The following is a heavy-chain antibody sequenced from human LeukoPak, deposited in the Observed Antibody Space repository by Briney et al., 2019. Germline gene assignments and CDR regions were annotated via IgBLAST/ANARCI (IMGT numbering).Heavy chain of an antibody. CDR2: INPSGGST. CDR3: ATYGGYCSGGSCYSFDY. D-gene: IGHD2-15*01. V-gene: IGHV1-46*02. J-gene: IGHJ4*02. CDR1: AHTFNNYY. Sequence: GASVKVSCTASAHTFNNYYMHWVRQAPGQGLEWMGIINPSGGSTAYAQKFKGRVTMTRDTSTSTVYMELSSLTSDDTAMYYCATYGGYCSGGSCYSFDYWGQGTLVTVSS.